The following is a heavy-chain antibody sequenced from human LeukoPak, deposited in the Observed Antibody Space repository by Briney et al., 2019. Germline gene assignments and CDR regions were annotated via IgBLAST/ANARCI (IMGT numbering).Heavy chain of an antibody. D-gene: IGHD5-18*01. Sequence: GGSLRLSCAASGFSFSSYSMNWVRQAPGKGLECVSSISSSSSYIYYADSVKGRFTITRDNVKNSLYLQMSSLRAEYTAVYYCARDRGYSYGLPPDYWGQGTLVTVSS. V-gene: IGHV3-21*01. J-gene: IGHJ4*02. CDR3: ARDRGYSYGLPPDY. CDR1: GFSFSSYS. CDR2: ISSSSSYI.